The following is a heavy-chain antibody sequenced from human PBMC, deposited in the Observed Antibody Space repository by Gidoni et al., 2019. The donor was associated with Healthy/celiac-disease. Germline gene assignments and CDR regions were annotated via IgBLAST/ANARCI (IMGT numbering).Heavy chain of an antibody. J-gene: IGHJ2*01. CDR2: IIPIFVTA. D-gene: IGHD3-22*01. Sequence: QVQLVQAGAEVKKPGSSVKVSCKASGGTFSSYAIVWVRPAPGQGLEWMGGIIPIFVTANYAQKFQGRVTITADESTSTAYMELSSLRSEDTAVYYCARYYYDSSGYYFSRLTTFDLWGRGTLVTVSS. CDR1: GGTFSSYA. V-gene: IGHV1-69*01. CDR3: ARYYYDSSGYYFSRLTTFDL.